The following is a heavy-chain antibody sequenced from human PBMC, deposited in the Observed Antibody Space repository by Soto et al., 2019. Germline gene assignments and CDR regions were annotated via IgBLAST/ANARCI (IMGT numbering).Heavy chain of an antibody. J-gene: IGHJ5*02. Sequence: GGCLRLSCAASCFIFSSYGMHWVRQSPVKGLELVAVIWDDGRNTYYADPVKGRFTISRDNSKNTLFLKMNSLRDEETAVYYCARGEGAAPAVAGVTRFEPWGQGTLVTVSS. D-gene: IGHD6-19*01. V-gene: IGHV3-33*01. CDR2: IWDDGRNT. CDR1: CFIFSSYG. CDR3: ARGEGAAPAVAGVTRFEP.